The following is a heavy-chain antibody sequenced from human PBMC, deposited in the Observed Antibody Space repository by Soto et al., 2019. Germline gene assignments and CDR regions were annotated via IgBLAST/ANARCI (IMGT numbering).Heavy chain of an antibody. CDR2: ISGSGGST. D-gene: IGHD5-12*01. J-gene: IGHJ6*02. V-gene: IGHV3-23*01. Sequence: GGSLRLSCAASAFTFSSYAMSWVRQAPGKGLEWVSAISGSGGSTYYADSVKGRFTISRDNSKNTLYLQMNSLRAEDTAVYYCARDSRNSGYDFNYYYGMDVWGQGTTVTVSS. CDR1: AFTFSSYA. CDR3: ARDSRNSGYDFNYYYGMDV.